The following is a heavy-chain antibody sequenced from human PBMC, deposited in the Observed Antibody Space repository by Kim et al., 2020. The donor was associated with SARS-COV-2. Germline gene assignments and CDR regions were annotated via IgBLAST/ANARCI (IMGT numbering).Heavy chain of an antibody. CDR3: ARDALVVPAAMSWFDP. CDR2: IIPIFGTA. V-gene: IGHV1-69*13. Sequence: SVKVSCKASGGTFSSYAISWVRQAPGQGLEWMGGIIPIFGTANYAQKFQGRVTITADESTSTAYMELSSLRSEDTAVYYCARDALVVPAAMSWFDPWGQGTLVTVSS. J-gene: IGHJ5*02. CDR1: GGTFSSYA. D-gene: IGHD2-2*01.